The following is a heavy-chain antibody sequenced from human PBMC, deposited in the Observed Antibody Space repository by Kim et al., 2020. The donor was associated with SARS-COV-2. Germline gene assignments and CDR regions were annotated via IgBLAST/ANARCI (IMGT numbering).Heavy chain of an antibody. CDR3: ARGGGYCSSTSCYDVPNW. CDR2: INHSGST. CDR1: GGSFSGYY. V-gene: IGHV4-34*01. D-gene: IGHD2-2*01. J-gene: IGHJ5*01. Sequence: SETLSLTCAVYGGSFSGYYWSWIRQPPGKGLEWIGEINHSGSTNYNPSLKSRVTISVDTSKNQFSLKLSSVTAADTAVYYCARGGGYCSSTSCYDVPNW.